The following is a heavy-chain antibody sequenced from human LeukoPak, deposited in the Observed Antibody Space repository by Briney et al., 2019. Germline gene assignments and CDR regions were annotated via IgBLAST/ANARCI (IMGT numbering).Heavy chain of an antibody. CDR3: AKDMGGGSYYWDAFDI. CDR1: GFTFDDYA. CDR2: ISWNSGSI. Sequence: GRSLRLSCAASGFTFDDYAMHWVRQAPGKGLEWVSGISWNSGSIGYADSVKGRFTISRDNAKNSLYLQMNSLRAEDTALYYCAKDMGGGSYYWDAFDIWGQGTMVTVSS. J-gene: IGHJ3*02. D-gene: IGHD1-26*01. V-gene: IGHV3-9*01.